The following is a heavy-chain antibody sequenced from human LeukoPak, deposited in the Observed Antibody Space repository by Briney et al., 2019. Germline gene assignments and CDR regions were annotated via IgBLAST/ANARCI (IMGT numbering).Heavy chain of an antibody. J-gene: IGHJ4*02. CDR1: GFTFSNYA. Sequence: PGGSLRLSCAASGFTFSNYAMSWVRQAPGKGLEWVSGISPSGGNIYYADSGKGRFTVSRDNSKNTLYLKMNSMRAEDTAVYYCANRGNTVTTLDYWGQGTLVTVSS. D-gene: IGHD4-17*01. CDR3: ANRGNTVTTLDY. V-gene: IGHV3-23*01. CDR2: ISPSGGNI.